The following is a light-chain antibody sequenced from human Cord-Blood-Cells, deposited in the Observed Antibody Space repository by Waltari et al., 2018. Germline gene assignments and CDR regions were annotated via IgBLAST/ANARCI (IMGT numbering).Light chain of an antibody. CDR3: MQRIEFPWT. CDR2: TVS. Sequence: DIVMTQTPLSLPVTPGEPASISCRSSQSLVDSDDGNTYLDWYLKKPGQSPQLLIYTVSYRASGVPDRFSGSGSGTDFTLKISRVEAEDVGVYYCMQRIEFPWTFGQGTKVEIK. J-gene: IGKJ1*01. V-gene: IGKV2-40*01. CDR1: QSLVDSDDGNTY.